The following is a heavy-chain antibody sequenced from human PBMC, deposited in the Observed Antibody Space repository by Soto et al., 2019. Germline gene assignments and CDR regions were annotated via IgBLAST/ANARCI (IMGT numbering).Heavy chain of an antibody. CDR1: GDSVSSPNW. CDR2: ISHSGTT. J-gene: IGHJ4*02. D-gene: IGHD7-27*01. Sequence: PSETLSLTCAVYGDSVSSPNWWSWVRQPPGKGLEWIGEISHSGTTNYNPSLRSRVSISLDNSKNHVSLNFRSLTAADTAVYYCARGIHWAFDDWGQGTLVTVSS. CDR3: ARGIHWAFDD. V-gene: IGHV4-4*02.